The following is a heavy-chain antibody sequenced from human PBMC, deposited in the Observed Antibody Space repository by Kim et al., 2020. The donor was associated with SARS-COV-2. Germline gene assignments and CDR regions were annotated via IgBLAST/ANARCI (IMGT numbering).Heavy chain of an antibody. V-gene: IGHV3-74*01. CDR3: ARDSNGYGGSLDY. Sequence: GGSLRLSCEASGLTFSGYWMHWVRQAPGKGLEWVSCINSDGSGTSYADSVKGRFTISRDNAKNTLYLQMNSMRVEDTAVYYCARDSNGYGGSLDYGGQGTLVTVPS. CDR2: INSDGSGT. J-gene: IGHJ4*02. CDR1: GLTFSGYW. D-gene: IGHD3-22*01.